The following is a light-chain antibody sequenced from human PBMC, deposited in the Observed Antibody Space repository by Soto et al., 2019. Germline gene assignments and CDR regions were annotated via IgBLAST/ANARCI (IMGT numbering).Light chain of an antibody. CDR3: CSCAGSHTLYV. V-gene: IGLV2-11*01. CDR2: DVN. J-gene: IGLJ1*01. CDR1: ASDVGDYNY. Sequence: QSALTQPRSVSGSPEQSVTISCTGSASDVGDYNYVSWYQRHPGKAPKLVIYDVNKRPSGVPDRFSGSKSGNAASLTISGLQAEDEADYYCCSCAGSHTLYVFGTGTKLTVL.